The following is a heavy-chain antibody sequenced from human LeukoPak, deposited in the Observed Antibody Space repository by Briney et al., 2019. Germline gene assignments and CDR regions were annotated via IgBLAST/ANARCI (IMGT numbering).Heavy chain of an antibody. CDR2: ISSSSSYI. V-gene: IGHV3-21*04. D-gene: IGHD6-19*01. Sequence: GGSLRLSCAASGFTFSSYSMNWVRQAPGKGLEWVSSISSSSSYIYYADSVKGRFTISRDNAKSSLYLQMNSLRVEDMALYYCAKGSSAWNEVFHFDYWGQGTLVTVSS. CDR3: AKGSSAWNEVFHFDY. J-gene: IGHJ4*02. CDR1: GFTFSSYS.